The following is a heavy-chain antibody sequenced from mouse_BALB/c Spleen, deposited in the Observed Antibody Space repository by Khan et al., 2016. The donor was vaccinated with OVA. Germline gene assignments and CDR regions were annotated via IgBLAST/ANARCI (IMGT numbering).Heavy chain of an antibody. V-gene: IGHV3-5*02. D-gene: IGHD1-1*01. CDR1: GISITSGNYR. Sequence: QLEESGPGLVKPSQTVSLTCTVTGISITSGNYRWSWIRPFPGNKLEWIGNIYYSGTVTYNPSLTSRTTITSDTSKNQFFLEMNSLTAEDTATYYCARYYGSLYWYFDVWGAGTTVTVSS. CDR3: ARYYGSLYWYFDV. J-gene: IGHJ1*01. CDR2: IYYSGTV.